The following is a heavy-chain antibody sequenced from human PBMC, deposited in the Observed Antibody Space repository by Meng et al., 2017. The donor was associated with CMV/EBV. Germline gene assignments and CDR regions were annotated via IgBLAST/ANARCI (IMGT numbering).Heavy chain of an antibody. CDR3: AKDQWGRYDILTGPLLLWDY. J-gene: IGHJ4*02. CDR2: IYYSGST. Sequence: QVRLQESGPGLVKPSQTLSLTCTVSGDSISSGDYYWSWIRQPPGKGLEWIGYIYYSGSTYYNPSLKSRVTISVDTSKNQFSLKLSSVTAADTAVYYCAKDQWGRYDILTGPLLLWDYWGQGTLVTVSS. D-gene: IGHD3-9*01. CDR1: GDSISSGDYY. V-gene: IGHV4-30-4*08.